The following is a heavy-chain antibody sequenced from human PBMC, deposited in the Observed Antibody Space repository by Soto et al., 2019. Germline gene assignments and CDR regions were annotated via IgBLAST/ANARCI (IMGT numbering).Heavy chain of an antibody. CDR1: GGSISSYY. Sequence: PSETLSLTCTVSGGSISSYYWSWIRQPPGKGLEWIGYIYYSGSTNYNPSLKSRVTISVDTSKNQFPLKLSSVTAADTAVYYCARDSGGWSENWFDPWGQGTLVTVSS. D-gene: IGHD6-19*01. CDR3: ARDSGGWSENWFDP. CDR2: IYYSGST. J-gene: IGHJ5*02. V-gene: IGHV4-59*01.